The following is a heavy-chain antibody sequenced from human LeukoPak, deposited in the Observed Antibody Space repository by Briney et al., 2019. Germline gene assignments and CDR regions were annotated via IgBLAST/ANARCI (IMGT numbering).Heavy chain of an antibody. CDR2: IYYSGST. Sequence: PSETLSLTCTVSGGSISSYYWSWIRQPPRKGLEWIGYIYYSGSTNYNPSLKSRVTISVDTSKNQFSLKLSSVTAADTAVYYCARVGGWSTFDYWGQGTLFPVSS. D-gene: IGHD6-19*01. CDR1: GGSISSYY. J-gene: IGHJ4*02. CDR3: ARVGGWSTFDY. V-gene: IGHV4-59*01.